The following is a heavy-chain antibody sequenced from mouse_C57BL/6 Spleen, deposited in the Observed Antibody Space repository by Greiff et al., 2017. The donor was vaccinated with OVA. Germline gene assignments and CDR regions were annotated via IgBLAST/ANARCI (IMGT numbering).Heavy chain of an antibody. Sequence: ESGPGLVKPSQSLSLTCSVTGYSITSGYYWNWIRQFPGNKLEWMGYISYDGSNNYNPSLKNRISITRDTSKNQFFLKLNSVTTEDTATYYCARGAYGYDGYYYAMDYWGQGTSVTVSS. D-gene: IGHD2-2*01. J-gene: IGHJ4*01. V-gene: IGHV3-6*01. CDR2: ISYDGSN. CDR3: ARGAYGYDGYYYAMDY. CDR1: GYSITSGYY.